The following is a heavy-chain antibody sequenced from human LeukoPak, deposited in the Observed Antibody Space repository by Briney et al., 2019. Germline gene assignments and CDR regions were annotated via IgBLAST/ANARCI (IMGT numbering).Heavy chain of an antibody. CDR3: ATSVREYTRLGELSD. CDR1: GFTFSSYA. Sequence: QTGGSLRLSCAASGFTFSSYAMHWVRQAPGKGLEWVAVISYDGSNKYYADSVKGRFTISRDNSKNTLYLQMNSLRAEDTAVYYCATSVREYTRLGELSDWGQGTLVTVSS. CDR2: ISYDGSNK. J-gene: IGHJ4*02. D-gene: IGHD3-16*02. V-gene: IGHV3-30-3*01.